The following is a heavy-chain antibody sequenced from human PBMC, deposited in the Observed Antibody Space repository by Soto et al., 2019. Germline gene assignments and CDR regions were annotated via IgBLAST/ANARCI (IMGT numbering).Heavy chain of an antibody. CDR2: IYYSGST. D-gene: IGHD6-13*01. V-gene: IGHV4-59*01. Sequence: SETLSLTCTVSGGSISSYYWSWIRQPPGKGLEWIGYIYYSGSTNYNPSLKSRVTISVDTSKNQFSLKLSSVTAADTAVYYCARDGSSWYPTYYFDYWGQGTLVTVSS. J-gene: IGHJ4*02. CDR3: ARDGSSWYPTYYFDY. CDR1: GGSISSYY.